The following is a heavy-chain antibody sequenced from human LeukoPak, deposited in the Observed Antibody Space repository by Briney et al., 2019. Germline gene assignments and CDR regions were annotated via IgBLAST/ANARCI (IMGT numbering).Heavy chain of an antibody. D-gene: IGHD2-15*01. J-gene: IGHJ4*02. CDR1: GFTFSSYA. CDR2: ISYDGSNK. V-gene: IGHV3-30*04. Sequence: PGGSLRLSCAASGFTFSSYAMHWVRQAPGKGLEWVAVISYDGSNKYYAYSVKGRFTISRDNSKNTLYLQMSSLRAEDTVVYYCARAVAAYFDYWGQGTVVTVSS. CDR3: ARAVAAYFDY.